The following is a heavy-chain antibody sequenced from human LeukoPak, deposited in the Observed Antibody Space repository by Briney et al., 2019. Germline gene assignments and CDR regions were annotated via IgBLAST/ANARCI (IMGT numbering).Heavy chain of an antibody. CDR3: ARVPQIGDFWSGYYRSDWFDP. Sequence: PSETLSLTCTVSGGSIRSSYYYWGWIRQPPGKGLEWIGSIYDSGSTYYNPSLKSRVTISVDTSKNQFSLKLSSVTAADTAVYYCARVPQIGDFWSGYYRSDWFDPWGQGTLVTVSS. J-gene: IGHJ5*02. V-gene: IGHV4-39*07. CDR2: IYDSGST. D-gene: IGHD3-3*01. CDR1: GGSIRSSYYY.